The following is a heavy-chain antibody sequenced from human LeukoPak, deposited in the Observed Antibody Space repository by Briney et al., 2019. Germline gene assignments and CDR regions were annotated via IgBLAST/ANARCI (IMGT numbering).Heavy chain of an antibody. Sequence: GESLKISCKGSGYSFTSYWIGWVRQMPGKGLEWMGIIYPGDSDTRYSPSFQGQVTISADKSISTAYLQWSSLKASDTAMYYCARTKDESDYYDSSGYSLLDYWGQGTLVTVPS. CDR2: IYPGDSDT. CDR3: ARTKDESDYYDSSGYSLLDY. J-gene: IGHJ4*02. D-gene: IGHD3-22*01. V-gene: IGHV5-51*01. CDR1: GYSFTSYW.